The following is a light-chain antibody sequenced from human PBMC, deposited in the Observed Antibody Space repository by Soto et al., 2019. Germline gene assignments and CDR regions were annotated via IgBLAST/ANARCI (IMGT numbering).Light chain of an antibody. J-gene: IGKJ4*01. CDR2: AAS. V-gene: IGKV1-39*01. Sequence: DIQMTQSPSSLSASVGDRVTITCRASQSISSYLNWYQQKPGKDPKVLIYAASSLQSGVPSRFSGIGSGTDFNLSISSLQTEDFATYYCQQSYSGPLTFGGGTKVDIK. CDR3: QQSYSGPLT. CDR1: QSISSY.